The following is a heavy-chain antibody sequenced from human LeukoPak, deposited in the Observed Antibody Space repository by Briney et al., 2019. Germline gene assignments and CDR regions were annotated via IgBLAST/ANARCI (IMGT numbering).Heavy chain of an antibody. CDR3: TRARTTVTTSPDWFDP. CDR1: GGIFSSYA. V-gene: IGHV1-69*04. J-gene: IGHJ5*02. D-gene: IGHD4-17*01. Sequence: GASVKVSCKASGGIFSSYAISWVRQAPGQGLEWMGRIIPIFGIANYAQKFQGRVTITADKSTSTAYMELSSLRSEDTAVYYCTRARTTVTTSPDWFDPWGQGTLVTVSS. CDR2: IIPIFGIA.